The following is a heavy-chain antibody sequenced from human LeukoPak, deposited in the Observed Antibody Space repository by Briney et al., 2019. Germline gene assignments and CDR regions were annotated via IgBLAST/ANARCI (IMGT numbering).Heavy chain of an antibody. Sequence: GGSLRLSCAASGFTFSSNWMSWVRHPQGKGQERVPNIKQDGSEKSYVDSVKGRFTISRDNAKNSLYLQMNSLRAEDTAVYYCASQPIAAAGSRGDYWGQGTLVTVSS. CDR2: IKQDGSEK. J-gene: IGHJ4*02. D-gene: IGHD6-13*01. V-gene: IGHV3-7*05. CDR1: GFTFSSNW. CDR3: ASQPIAAAGSRGDY.